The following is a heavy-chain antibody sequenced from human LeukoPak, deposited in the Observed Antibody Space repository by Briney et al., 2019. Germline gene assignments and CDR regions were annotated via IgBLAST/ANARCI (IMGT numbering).Heavy chain of an antibody. J-gene: IGHJ4*02. CDR3: ARDRPPVGAIDY. Sequence: PGRSLRLSCAASGFTFSRNGMHWVRQAPGKGLEWVAVIWYDGSNKYYADSVKGRFTISRDNSKNTLYLQMNSPRAEDTAVYFCARDRPPVGAIDYWGQGTLVTVSS. D-gene: IGHD1-26*01. V-gene: IGHV3-33*01. CDR1: GFTFSRNG. CDR2: IWYDGSNK.